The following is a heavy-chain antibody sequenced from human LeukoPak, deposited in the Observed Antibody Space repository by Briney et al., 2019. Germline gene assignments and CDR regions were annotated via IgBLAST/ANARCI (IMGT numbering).Heavy chain of an antibody. CDR2: IGKAGDT. J-gene: IGHJ6*01. CDR1: GFTFSTYD. CDR3: VRDPSGHGMDV. V-gene: IGHV3-13*01. Sequence: GGSLRLSCAASGFTFSTYDMHWVRQVTGKGLEWVSMIGKAGDTYYPGSVKGRFTISRENAKNSLYLQMNSLRVGDTAVYYCVRDPSGHGMDVWGRGTTVTVSS. D-gene: IGHD3-10*01.